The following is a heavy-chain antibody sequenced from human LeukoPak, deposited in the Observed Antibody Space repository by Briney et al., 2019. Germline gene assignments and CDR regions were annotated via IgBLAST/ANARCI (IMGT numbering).Heavy chain of an antibody. CDR1: GGSISSYY. CDR2: VYYSGIT. Sequence: SETLSLTSTVSGGSISSYYWSWIRQPPGKGLEWIGYVYYSGITNYNPSLKNRATISVDTSKNQFSLKLSSVTAADTAVYYCVRGPRFGYCSGGSCYVFDYWGQGTLVTVSS. J-gene: IGHJ4*02. V-gene: IGHV4-59*01. CDR3: VRGPRFGYCSGGSCYVFDY. D-gene: IGHD2-15*01.